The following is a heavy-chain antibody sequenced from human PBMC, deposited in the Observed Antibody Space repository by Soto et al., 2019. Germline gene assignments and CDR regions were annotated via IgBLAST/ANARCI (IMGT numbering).Heavy chain of an antibody. J-gene: IGHJ3*02. D-gene: IGHD3-3*01. Sequence: PGESLKISCKGSGYSFTSYWIGWVRQMPGKGLEWMGIIYPGDSDTRYSPSLQGQVTISADKSISTACLQWSSLKASDTAMYYCARAYYDFWSGYFSDAFDIWGQGTMVTVSS. V-gene: IGHV5-51*01. CDR2: IYPGDSDT. CDR1: GYSFTSYW. CDR3: ARAYYDFWSGYFSDAFDI.